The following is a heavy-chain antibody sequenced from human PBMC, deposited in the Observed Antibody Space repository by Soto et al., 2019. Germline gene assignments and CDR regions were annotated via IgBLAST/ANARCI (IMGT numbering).Heavy chain of an antibody. D-gene: IGHD3-9*01. CDR2: INHSGST. V-gene: IGHV4-34*01. J-gene: IGHJ6*02. Sequence: SETLSLTCAVYGGSFSGYYWTWIRQPPGKGLEWIGEINHSGSTNYNPSLNSRVTISVDTSKNQFSLKLSSVTAADTAVYYCARYFDWYYYYYGMDVWGQGTTV. CDR1: GGSFSGYY. CDR3: ARYFDWYYYYYGMDV.